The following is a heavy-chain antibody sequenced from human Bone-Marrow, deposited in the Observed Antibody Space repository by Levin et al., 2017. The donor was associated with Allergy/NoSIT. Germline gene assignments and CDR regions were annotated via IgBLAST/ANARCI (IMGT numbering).Heavy chain of an antibody. Sequence: LSLTCAASGFTFSSYDIHWVRQAPGRGLEWVASISYDGSNKYYADSVKGRLTISRDNSRHTLYLQMNSLRVEDTAVYYCAKAGCDGGGCSPRGSALNLWGQGTMVTVSS. D-gene: IGHD2-15*01. CDR1: GFTFSSYD. CDR2: ISYDGSNK. J-gene: IGHJ3*01. CDR3: AKAGCDGGGCSPRGSALNL. V-gene: IGHV3-30*18.